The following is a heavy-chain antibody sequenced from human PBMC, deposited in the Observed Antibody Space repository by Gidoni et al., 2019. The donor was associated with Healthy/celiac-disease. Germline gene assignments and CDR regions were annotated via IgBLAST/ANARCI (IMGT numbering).Heavy chain of an antibody. CDR3: ARVVRGWCDY. Sequence: QVQLQQWGAGLLKPSETQSLTCAVYGGSFSGYYWSWIRQPPGKGLEWIGEINHSGSTNYNPSLKSRVTISVDTSKNQFSLKLSSVTAADTAVYYCARVVRGWCDYWGQGTLVTVSS. CDR1: GGSFSGYY. J-gene: IGHJ4*02. D-gene: IGHD6-19*01. CDR2: INHSGST. V-gene: IGHV4-34*01.